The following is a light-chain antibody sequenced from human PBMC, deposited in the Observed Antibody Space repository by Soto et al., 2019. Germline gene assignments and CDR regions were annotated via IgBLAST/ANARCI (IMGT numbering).Light chain of an antibody. V-gene: IGLV4-69*01. Sequence: QSVLTQSPSASASLGASVKLTCTLSSGHSSYAIAWPQQQPEEGPRYLMTLNSDGSHSKGDGIPDRFSGSSSGAERYLTISSLQSEDEADYYCQTWGTGIQVFGGGTKLTVL. CDR3: QTWGTGIQV. CDR2: LNSDGSH. J-gene: IGLJ2*01. CDR1: SGHSSYA.